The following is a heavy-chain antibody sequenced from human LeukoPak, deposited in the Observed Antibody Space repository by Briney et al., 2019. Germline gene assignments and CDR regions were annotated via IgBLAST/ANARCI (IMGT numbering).Heavy chain of an antibody. J-gene: IGHJ4*02. Sequence: ASVKVSCKTSGYTFTDFALTWVRQAPGQGLEWMGWISAYNGNTDYAQKVQGRVTMTTDTSTSTAYMELRSLRSDDTAVYYCARSGSVGATHDYWGQGTLVTVSS. D-gene: IGHD1-26*01. CDR3: ARSGSVGATHDY. V-gene: IGHV1-18*01. CDR1: GYTFTDFA. CDR2: ISAYNGNT.